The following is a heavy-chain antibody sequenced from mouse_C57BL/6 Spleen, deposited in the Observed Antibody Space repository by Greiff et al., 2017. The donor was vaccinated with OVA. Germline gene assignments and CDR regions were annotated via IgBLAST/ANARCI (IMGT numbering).Heavy chain of an antibody. CDR2: IDPSDRET. J-gene: IGHJ2*01. Sequence: VQLQQPGAELVRPGSSVKLSCKASGYTFTSYWMHWVKQRPIQGLEWIGNIDPSDRETHYNQKFKDKATLTVDKSSSTAYMQLSSLTSEDSAVYYCAREGDGNYPLFDYWGQGTTLTVSS. CDR3: AREGDGNYPLFDY. V-gene: IGHV1-52*01. CDR1: GYTFTSYW. D-gene: IGHD2-1*01.